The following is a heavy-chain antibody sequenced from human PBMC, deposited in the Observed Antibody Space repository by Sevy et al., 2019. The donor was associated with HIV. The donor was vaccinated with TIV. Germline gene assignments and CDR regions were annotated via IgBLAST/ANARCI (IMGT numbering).Heavy chain of an antibody. D-gene: IGHD6-6*01. CDR2: FYYSAST. V-gene: IGHV4-59*01. J-gene: IGHJ6*02. Sequence: SETLSLTCTVSGDSISGYYWSWIRQPPGKGLEWIGYFYYSASTNYNPDLKSRVTISVDTTKNQVSLKVRSLTAADTAVYYCARGIAAPRGMDVWGQGTTVTVSS. CDR3: ARGIAAPRGMDV. CDR1: GDSISGYY.